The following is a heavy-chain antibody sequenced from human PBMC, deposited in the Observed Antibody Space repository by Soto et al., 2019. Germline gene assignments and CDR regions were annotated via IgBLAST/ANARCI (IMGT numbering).Heavy chain of an antibody. J-gene: IGHJ4*02. Sequence: PSETLSLTCAVYGGSFSGYYWTWIRQPPGTGLEWIGEINHSGSTNYNPSLKSRVTISVDTSKNQFSLKLTSVTAADTAVYYCARAVAVPADFDYWGQGTLVTVSS. CDR1: GGSFSGYY. D-gene: IGHD6-19*01. V-gene: IGHV4-34*01. CDR2: INHSGST. CDR3: ARAVAVPADFDY.